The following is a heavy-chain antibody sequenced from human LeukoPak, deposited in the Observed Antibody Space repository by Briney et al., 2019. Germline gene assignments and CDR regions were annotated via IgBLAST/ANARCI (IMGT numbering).Heavy chain of an antibody. Sequence: SETLSLTCSVSGGSISSSGYYWSWIRQPPGKGLEWIGYIYYSGSTNYNPSLKSRVTISVDTSKNQFSLKLSSVTAADTAVYYCARGWIQLWFFDFWGQGTLVTVSS. V-gene: IGHV4-61*08. D-gene: IGHD5-18*01. CDR1: GGSISSSGYY. J-gene: IGHJ4*02. CDR2: IYYSGST. CDR3: ARGWIQLWFFDF.